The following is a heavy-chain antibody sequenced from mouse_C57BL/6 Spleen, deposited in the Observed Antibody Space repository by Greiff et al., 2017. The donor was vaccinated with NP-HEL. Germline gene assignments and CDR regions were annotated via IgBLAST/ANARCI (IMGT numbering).Heavy chain of an antibody. J-gene: IGHJ4*01. Sequence: QVQLQQPGAELVKPGASVKLSCKASGYTFTSYWMHWVKQRPGQGLEWIGMIHPNSGSTNYNEKFKSKATLTVDKSSSTAYMQLSSLTSEDSAVYYCARVPPCDYAMDYWGQGTSVTVSS. CDR1: GYTFTSYW. CDR3: ARVPPCDYAMDY. V-gene: IGHV1-64*01. CDR2: IHPNSGST.